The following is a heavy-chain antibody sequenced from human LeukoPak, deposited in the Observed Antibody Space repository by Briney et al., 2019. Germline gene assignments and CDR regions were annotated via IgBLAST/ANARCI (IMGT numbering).Heavy chain of an antibody. V-gene: IGHV4-61*01. CDR1: GASVSSGYYY. Sequence: SETLSLTCTVSGASVSSGYYYWSWIRQPPGKGLEWIGYIYYSGSTDYYPSLKSRVTLSIETSKNQFSLKLSSVTAADTAVYYCARRGGSYYSIVGYWGQGTLVTVSS. D-gene: IGHD3-10*01. J-gene: IGHJ4*02. CDR2: IYYSGST. CDR3: ARRGGSYYSIVGY.